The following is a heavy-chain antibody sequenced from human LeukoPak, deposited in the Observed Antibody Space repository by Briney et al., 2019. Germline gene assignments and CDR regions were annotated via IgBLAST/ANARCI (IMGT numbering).Heavy chain of an antibody. D-gene: IGHD1-14*01. CDR1: GGSIILSKW. V-gene: IGHV4-4*02. CDR2: IYHSGST. J-gene: IGHJ4*02. CDR3: TSRLNDSARNLDY. Sequence: SETLSLTCAVSGGSIILSKWVSWVRQPPGKGLQWVGEIYHSGSTNYNPSLKSRVTMSVDKSKNQFSLRLSSVTAADTAVYYCTSRLNDSARNLDYCGQGTLVTVSS.